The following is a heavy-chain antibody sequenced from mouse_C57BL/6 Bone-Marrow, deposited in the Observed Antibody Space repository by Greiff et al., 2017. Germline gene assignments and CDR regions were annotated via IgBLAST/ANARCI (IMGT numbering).Heavy chain of an antibody. J-gene: IGHJ2*01. D-gene: IGHD1-1*01. CDR1: GYTFTDYY. V-gene: IGHV1-26*01. Sequence: EVQLQQSGPELVKPGASVKISCKASGYTFTDYYMNWVKQSHGKSLEWIGDINPNNGGTSYNQKFKGKATLTVDKSSSTAYMENRSLTTEDSAVYYCARGPITTVVCDYWGQGTTLTVSS. CDR2: INPNNGGT. CDR3: ARGPITTVVCDY.